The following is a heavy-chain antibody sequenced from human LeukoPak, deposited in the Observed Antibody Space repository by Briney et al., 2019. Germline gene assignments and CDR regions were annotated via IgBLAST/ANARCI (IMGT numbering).Heavy chain of an antibody. CDR3: ARGLDTAMVPFDY. CDR2: ISSSSSYI. D-gene: IGHD5-18*01. CDR1: GLTFSNFK. V-gene: IGHV3-21*01. J-gene: IGHJ4*02. Sequence: GGSLRLSCAVSGLTFSNFKMNGVRQAPGKGLEWVSSISSSSSYIYYADSVKGRFTISRDNAKNSLYLQMNSLRAEDTAVYYCARGLDTAMVPFDYWGQGTLVTVSS.